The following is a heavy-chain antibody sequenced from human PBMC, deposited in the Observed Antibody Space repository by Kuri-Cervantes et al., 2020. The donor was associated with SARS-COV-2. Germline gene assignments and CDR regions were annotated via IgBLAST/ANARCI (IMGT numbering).Heavy chain of an antibody. D-gene: IGHD2-8*02. Sequence: GESLKISCAASGFTFSSYWMSWVRQAPGKGLEWVANIKQDGSEKYYVDSVKGRFTISRDSAKNSLYLQMNSLRAGDTAVYYCARDTGGTMIYYYYYYGMDVWGQGTTVTVSS. J-gene: IGHJ6*02. CDR3: ARDTGGTMIYYYYYYGMDV. CDR2: IKQDGSEK. CDR1: GFTFSSYW. V-gene: IGHV3-7*01.